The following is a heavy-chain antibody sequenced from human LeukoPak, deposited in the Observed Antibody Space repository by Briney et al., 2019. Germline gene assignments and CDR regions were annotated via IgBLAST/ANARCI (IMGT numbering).Heavy chain of an antibody. J-gene: IGHJ3*02. V-gene: IGHV4-59*12. D-gene: IGHD2-15*01. CDR2: ISYSGNT. Sequence: SETLSLTCTVSGGSISSYYWSWIRQPPGEGLEWIGYISYSGNTNYNPSLKSRVTISVHTSKNQFSLNMSSVTAADTAVYYCAKGYCSGGSCYSAFDIWGQGTMVTVSS. CDR3: AKGYCSGGSCYSAFDI. CDR1: GGSISSYY.